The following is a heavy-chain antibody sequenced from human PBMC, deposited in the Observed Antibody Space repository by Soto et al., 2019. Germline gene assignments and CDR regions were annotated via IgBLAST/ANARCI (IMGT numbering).Heavy chain of an antibody. CDR3: AKSLSTGTGDAFDI. D-gene: IGHD1-1*01. CDR1: GFTFNSYA. Sequence: EVQLLESGGGLVQPGGSLRLSCAASGFTFNSYAMTWVRQGPGQGLEWVSGISVNGGSTHYAGSVKGRFTISRDNSKNTLSLQMNSLRAEDTAVYYCAKSLSTGTGDAFDIWGQGTMVTVSS. V-gene: IGHV3-23*01. CDR2: ISVNGGST. J-gene: IGHJ3*02.